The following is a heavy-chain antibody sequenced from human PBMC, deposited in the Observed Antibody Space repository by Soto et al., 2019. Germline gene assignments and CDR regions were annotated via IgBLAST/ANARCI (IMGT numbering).Heavy chain of an antibody. Sequence: PSETLSLTCTVSGGSISSGDYYWSWIRQPPGKGLEWIGYIYYSGSTYYNPSLKSRVTISVDTSKNQFSLKLSSVTAADTAVYYCASQRNIAVAGKSDYYYYGMDVWGQGTTVTVSS. V-gene: IGHV4-30-4*02. D-gene: IGHD6-19*01. CDR1: GGSISSGDYY. CDR3: ASQRNIAVAGKSDYYYYGMDV. J-gene: IGHJ6*02. CDR2: IYYSGST.